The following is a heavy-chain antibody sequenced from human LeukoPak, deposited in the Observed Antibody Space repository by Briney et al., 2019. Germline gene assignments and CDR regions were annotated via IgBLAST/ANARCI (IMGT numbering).Heavy chain of an antibody. D-gene: IGHD1-1*01. CDR2: ISYDGSNK. V-gene: IGHV3-30*03. Sequence: GGSLRLSCVASGFTFSTYGMHWVRQAPGKGLEWVTLISYDGSNKYYADSVKGRFTISRDNSKNTLYLQMNRLRAEDTAVYYCARAEMGWNDATGWFDPWGQGTLVTVSS. CDR1: GFTFSTYG. J-gene: IGHJ5*02. CDR3: ARAEMGWNDATGWFDP.